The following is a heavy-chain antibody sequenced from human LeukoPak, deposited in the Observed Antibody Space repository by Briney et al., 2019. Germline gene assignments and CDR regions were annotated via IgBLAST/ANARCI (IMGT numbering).Heavy chain of an antibody. CDR1: GFTFISYA. Sequence: WGSPRLSCAAPGFTFISYAMSWVPQAPGKGLEWGSAISGSGGSTYYADSVKGRFTISRDNSKNTLYLQMNSLRAEDTAVYYCAKVSLTTVPVDYWGQGTLVTVSS. CDR3: AKVSLTTVPVDY. V-gene: IGHV3-23*01. CDR2: ISGSGGST. J-gene: IGHJ4*02. D-gene: IGHD4-17*01.